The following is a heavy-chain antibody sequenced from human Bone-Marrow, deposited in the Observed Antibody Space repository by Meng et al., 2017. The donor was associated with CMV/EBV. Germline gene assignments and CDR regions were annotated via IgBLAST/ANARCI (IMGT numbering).Heavy chain of an antibody. V-gene: IGHV1-3*02. Sequence: ASVKVSCKASGYTFTSYAMHWVRQAPGQRLEWMGWSNAGNGNTKYSQEFQGRVTITRDTSASTAYMELSSLRSEDMAVYYCAREGDSYSSGWYSVAYWGQGTLVTVSS. CDR3: AREGDSYSSGWYSVAY. CDR1: GYTFTSYA. D-gene: IGHD6-19*01. J-gene: IGHJ4*02. CDR2: SNAGNGNT.